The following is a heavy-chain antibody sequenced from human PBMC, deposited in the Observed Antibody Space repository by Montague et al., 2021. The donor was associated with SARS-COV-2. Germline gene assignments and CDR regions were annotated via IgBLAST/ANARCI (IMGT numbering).Heavy chain of an antibody. D-gene: IGHD5-12*01. CDR1: GFGFRSYA. Sequence: SLRLSCAAFGFGFRSYAMSWVRQAPGKRLEWVSGISDSGGSTYYADSVKGRFTISRDNSKNTLYLQMNSLRVEDTAVYYCANPRGEYSGSDFVFWYWGQGTLVTVSS. CDR3: ANPRGEYSGSDFVFWY. J-gene: IGHJ4*02. V-gene: IGHV3-23*01. CDR2: ISDSGGST.